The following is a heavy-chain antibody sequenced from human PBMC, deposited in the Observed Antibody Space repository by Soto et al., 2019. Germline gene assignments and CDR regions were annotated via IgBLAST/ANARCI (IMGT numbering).Heavy chain of an antibody. CDR1: GFTVSSNY. V-gene: IGHV3-53*01. CDR2: IYSGGST. CDR3: ARDRRLRRSSPGDYYYYYGMDV. D-gene: IGHD6-13*01. Sequence: GGSLRLSCAASGFTVSSNYMSWVRQAPGKGLEWVSVIYSGGSTYYADSVKGRFTISRDNSKNTLYLQMNSLRAEDSAVYYCARDRRLRRSSPGDYYYYYGMDVWGQGTTVTVSS. J-gene: IGHJ6*02.